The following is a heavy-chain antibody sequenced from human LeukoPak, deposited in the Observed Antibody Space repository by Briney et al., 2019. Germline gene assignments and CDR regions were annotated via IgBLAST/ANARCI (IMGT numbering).Heavy chain of an antibody. V-gene: IGHV3-21*01. CDR3: ARFIVGATRGGDAFDI. Sequence: PGGSLRLSCAASGFTFSSYSMNWVRQAPGKGLEWVSSISSSSSYIYYADSVKGRFTISRDNAKNSLYLQMNSLRAEDTAVYYCARFIVGATRGGDAFDIWGQGTMVTVSS. CDR2: ISSSSSYI. D-gene: IGHD1-26*01. J-gene: IGHJ3*02. CDR1: GFTFSSYS.